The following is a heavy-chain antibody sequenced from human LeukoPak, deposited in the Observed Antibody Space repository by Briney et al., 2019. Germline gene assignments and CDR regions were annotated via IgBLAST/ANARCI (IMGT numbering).Heavy chain of an antibody. CDR2: ISYDGSNK. CDR3: AREGCSGGSCYADAFDI. D-gene: IGHD2-15*01. J-gene: IGHJ3*02. V-gene: IGHV3-30*04. CDR1: GFTFSSYA. Sequence: GRSLRLSCAASGFTFSSYAMHWVRQAPGKGLEWVAVISYDGSNKYYADSVKGRFTISRDNSKNTLYLQMNSLRAEDTAVYYCAREGCSGGSCYADAFDIWGQGTMVTVSS.